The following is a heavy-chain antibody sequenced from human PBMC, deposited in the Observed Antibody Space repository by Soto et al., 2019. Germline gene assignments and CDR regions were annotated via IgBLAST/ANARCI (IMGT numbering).Heavy chain of an antibody. Sequence: ASVKVSCKASGGTFSSYAISWVRQAPGQGLEWMGGIIPIFGTANYAQKFQGRVTITADESTSTAYMELSSLRSEDTAVYYCARHPGRILYYYYGMDVWGQGTTVTVSS. D-gene: IGHD2-15*01. V-gene: IGHV1-69*13. CDR2: IIPIFGTA. CDR1: GGTFSSYA. CDR3: ARHPGRILYYYYGMDV. J-gene: IGHJ6*02.